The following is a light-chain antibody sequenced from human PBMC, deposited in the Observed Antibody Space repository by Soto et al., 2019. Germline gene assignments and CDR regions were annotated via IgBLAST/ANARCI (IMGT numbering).Light chain of an antibody. V-gene: IGLV3-21*02. Sequence: SYELPQPPSVSVAPGQTARITCGGNNIGTKRVHWYQQKPGQAPVMLVYDDSGRPSGIPARFSGSNSGNTATLTISRVEAEDEADYYCQVWDSSSDHYVFGTGTKVTVL. J-gene: IGLJ1*01. CDR3: QVWDSSSDHYV. CDR1: NIGTKR. CDR2: DDS.